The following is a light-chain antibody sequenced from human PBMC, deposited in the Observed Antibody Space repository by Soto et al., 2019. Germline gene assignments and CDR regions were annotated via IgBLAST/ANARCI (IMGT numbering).Light chain of an antibody. J-gene: IGLJ1*01. CDR1: SRDVGGYNY. CDR2: EVS. CDR3: SSYTSSSTYV. V-gene: IGLV2-14*01. Sequence: QSALTQPASVSGSPGQSITISCTGTSRDVGGYNYVSWYQQHPGKAPNLMIYEVSNRPSGVSNRFSGSKSGSTASLTISGLQAEDEADYYCSSYTSSSTYVFGTGTKVTVL.